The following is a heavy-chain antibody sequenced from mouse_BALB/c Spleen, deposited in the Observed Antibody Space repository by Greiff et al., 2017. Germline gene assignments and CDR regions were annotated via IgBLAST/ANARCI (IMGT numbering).Heavy chain of an antibody. J-gene: IGHJ4*01. CDR2: IWAGGST. D-gene: IGHD4-1*01. CDR1: GFSLTSYG. V-gene: IGHV2-9*02. CDR3: ARVWDSYYYAMDY. Sequence: VQVVESGPGLVAPSQSLSITCTVSGFSLTSYGVHWVRQPPGKGLEWLGVIWAGGSTNYNSALMSRLSISKDNSKSQVFLKMNSLQTDDTAMYYCARVWDSYYYAMDYWGQGTSVTVSS.